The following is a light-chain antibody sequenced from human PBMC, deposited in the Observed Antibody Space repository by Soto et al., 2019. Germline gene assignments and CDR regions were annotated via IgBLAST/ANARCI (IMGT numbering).Light chain of an antibody. Sequence: QSVLTQPASVSGSPGQSITISCTGTSSDVDGYNFVSWYQHHPGKAPKLIIYDVSNRPSGVSSRFSGFKSGNTASLTVSGLQAEDEADYYCTSYTTSFTYVFGPGTKVTVL. V-gene: IGLV2-14*03. CDR1: SSDVDGYNF. CDR3: TSYTTSFTYV. J-gene: IGLJ1*01. CDR2: DVS.